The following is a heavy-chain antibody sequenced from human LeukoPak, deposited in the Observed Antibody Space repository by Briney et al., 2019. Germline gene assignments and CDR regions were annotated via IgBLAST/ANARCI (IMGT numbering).Heavy chain of an antibody. CDR2: ISYDGSNK. V-gene: IGHV3-30*18. D-gene: IGHD5-18*01. Sequence: PGGSLRLSCAASGFTFSSYGMHWVRQAPGKGLEWVAVISYDGSNKYYADSVKGRFTISRDNSKNTLYLQMNSLRAEDTAVYYCAKQSHTAMATNYFDYWGQGTLVTVSS. CDR1: GFTFSSYG. CDR3: AKQSHTAMATNYFDY. J-gene: IGHJ4*02.